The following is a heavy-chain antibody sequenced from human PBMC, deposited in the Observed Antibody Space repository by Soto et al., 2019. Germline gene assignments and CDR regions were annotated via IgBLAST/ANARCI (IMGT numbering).Heavy chain of an antibody. V-gene: IGHV3-23*04. Sequence: EVQLVDSGGGLVQPGGSLRLSCAASGFIFGNYVMSWVRQAPGKGLEWVSSISDSGGTSYYADSVKGRFTISRDNSKNTLYLRMNSLRAEDTAIYYCAKRPRALLTFDYWGQGTLVTVSS. CDR2: ISDSGGTS. CDR1: GFIFGNYV. J-gene: IGHJ4*02. CDR3: AKRPRALLTFDY. D-gene: IGHD1-26*01.